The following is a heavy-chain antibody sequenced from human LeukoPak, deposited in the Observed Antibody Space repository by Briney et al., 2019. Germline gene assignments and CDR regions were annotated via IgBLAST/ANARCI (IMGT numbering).Heavy chain of an antibody. CDR1: GGTFSSYA. J-gene: IGHJ4*02. D-gene: IGHD1-26*01. CDR2: IIPILGIA. V-gene: IGHV1-69*04. Sequence: VASVKVSCKASGGTFSSYAISWVRQAPGQGLEWMGRIIPILGIANYAQKFQGRVTITADKSTSTAYMELSSLRSEDTAVYYCARGLKWELPDFDYWGQGTLVTVSS. CDR3: ARGLKWELPDFDY.